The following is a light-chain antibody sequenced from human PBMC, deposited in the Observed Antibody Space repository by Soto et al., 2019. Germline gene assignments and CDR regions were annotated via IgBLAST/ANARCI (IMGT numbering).Light chain of an antibody. CDR1: QDVSDY. J-gene: IGKJ5*01. CDR2: AAY. Sequence: DIQLTQSPSFLSASVGDGVTITCRASQDVSDYLAWYQHAPGKAPNLLIYAAYTLQSGVPSRFSGSGSGTEFSLTITSLQPEDFATYYCQYLNGAPTITFGQGTRLEIK. V-gene: IGKV1-9*01. CDR3: QYLNGAPTIT.